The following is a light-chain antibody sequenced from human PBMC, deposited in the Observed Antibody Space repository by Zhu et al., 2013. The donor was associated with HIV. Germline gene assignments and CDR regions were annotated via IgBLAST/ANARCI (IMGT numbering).Light chain of an antibody. CDR1: QTINTN. CDR3: QHRSSWSLT. J-gene: IGKJ4*01. CDR2: DAS. Sequence: EIVLTQSPGTLSLSPGERATLSCRASQTINTNLAWYQQKPGQAPRLLMFDASNRAAGVPARFSGSGSGTDFTLTISSLEPEDFAVYYCQHRSSWSLTFGGGTKVEIK. V-gene: IGKV3-11*01.